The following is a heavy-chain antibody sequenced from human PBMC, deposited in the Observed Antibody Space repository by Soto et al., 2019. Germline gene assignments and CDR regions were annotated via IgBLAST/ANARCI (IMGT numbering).Heavy chain of an antibody. CDR2: INAGNGNT. CDR1: GYTFTSYA. V-gene: IGHV1-3*01. J-gene: IGHJ4*02. D-gene: IGHD3-22*01. CDR3: AKDLAWDSSGYYGLAFDY. Sequence: GASVKVSCKASGYTFTSYAMHWVRQAPGQRLEWMGWINAGNGNTKYSQKFQGRVTITRDTSASTAYMELSSLRAEDTAVYYCAKDLAWDSSGYYGLAFDYWGQGTLVTVSS.